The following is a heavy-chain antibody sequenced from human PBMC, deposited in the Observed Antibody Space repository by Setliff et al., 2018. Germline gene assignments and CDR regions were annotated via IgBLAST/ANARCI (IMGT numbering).Heavy chain of an antibody. J-gene: IGHJ6*03. V-gene: IGHV1-69*05. CDR3: AREKVVVVSATSYHYYMDV. CDR2: IIPIFGTT. CDR1: GGTFSNYD. Sequence: SVKVSCKASGGTFSNYDISWVRQAPGQGLEWMGGIIPIFGTTNYAQEFQGRVTITTDESTNTAYMELSSLRSEDTAMYYCAREKVVVVSATSYHYYMDVWGKGTTVTVSS. D-gene: IGHD2-15*01.